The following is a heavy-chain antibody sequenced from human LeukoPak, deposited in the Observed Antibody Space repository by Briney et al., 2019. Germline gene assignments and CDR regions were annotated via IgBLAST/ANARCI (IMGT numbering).Heavy chain of an antibody. Sequence: SETLSLTCTVAGGSLSSYYWSWVRHPLEKGLGWIGYIDYSGSTNYNPSLRSRVTMSVNTSRKQFSLKLSSVTAADTAVYYCARDTNWGPQMWGQGTLVTVSS. V-gene: IGHV4-59*01. CDR3: ARDTNWGPQM. CDR2: IDYSGST. J-gene: IGHJ4*02. D-gene: IGHD7-27*01. CDR1: GGSLSSYY.